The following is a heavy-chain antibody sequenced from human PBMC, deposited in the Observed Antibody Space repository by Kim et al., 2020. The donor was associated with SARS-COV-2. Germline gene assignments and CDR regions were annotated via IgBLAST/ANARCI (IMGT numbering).Heavy chain of an antibody. J-gene: IGHJ3*02. D-gene: IGHD3-10*01. CDR1: GFTFSSYW. CDR2: IKQDGSEK. V-gene: IGHV3-7*01. CDR3: ARGSDTYYYGSGSPRYDAFDI. Sequence: GGSLRLSCAASGFTFSSYWMSWVRQAPGKGLEWVANIKQDGSEKYYVDSVKGRFTISRDNAKNSLYLQMNSLRAEDTAVYYCARGSDTYYYGSGSPRYDAFDIWGQGTMVTVSS.